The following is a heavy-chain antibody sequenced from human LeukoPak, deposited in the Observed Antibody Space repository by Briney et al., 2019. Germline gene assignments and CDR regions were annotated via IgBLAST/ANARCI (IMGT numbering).Heavy chain of an antibody. CDR3: TRDKGWQQFDS. V-gene: IGHV3-7*01. J-gene: IGHJ4*02. CDR2: INKDGSET. D-gene: IGHD5-24*01. CDR1: GFTFSSYW. Sequence: GGSLRLSCAASGFTFSSYWMTWVRQAPGTGLERVANINKDGSETYYVDSVKGRFTISRDNAKKSLYLQMNSLRDDDTAVYYCTRDKGWQQFDSWGQGTQVTVSS.